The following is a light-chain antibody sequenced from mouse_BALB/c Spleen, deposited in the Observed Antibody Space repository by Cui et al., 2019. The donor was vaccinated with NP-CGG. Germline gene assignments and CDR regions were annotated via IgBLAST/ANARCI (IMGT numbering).Light chain of an antibody. CDR2: GTN. J-gene: IGLJ1*01. V-gene: IGLV1*01. Sequence: QAVVTPESALSTSPGATVTLTCRPSTGAVTTSNYANWVQEKPDHFFTGLIGGTNNRVPGVPARFSGSLIGDKAALTITGAQTEDEAIYFCALWYSNHWVFGGGTKLTVL. CDR3: ALWYSNHWV. CDR1: TGAVTTSNY.